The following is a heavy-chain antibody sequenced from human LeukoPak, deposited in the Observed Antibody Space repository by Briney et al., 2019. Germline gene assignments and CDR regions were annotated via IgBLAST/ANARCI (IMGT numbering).Heavy chain of an antibody. D-gene: IGHD2-15*01. CDR1: GYTFTSYA. J-gene: IGHJ6*02. CDR3: ARDYIVVVVAPAGGMDV. Sequence: ASVKVSCKASGYTFTSYAMNWVRQAPGQGLEWMGWINTNTGNPTYAQGFTGRFVFSLDTSVSTAYLQISSLKAEDTAVYYCARDYIVVVVAPAGGMDVWGQGTTVTVSS. CDR2: INTNTGNP. V-gene: IGHV7-4-1*02.